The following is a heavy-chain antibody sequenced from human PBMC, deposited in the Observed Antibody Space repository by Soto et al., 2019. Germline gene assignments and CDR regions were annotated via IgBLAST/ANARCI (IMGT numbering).Heavy chain of an antibody. CDR3: MRSLGAY. D-gene: IGHD2-15*01. CDR1: GGSVSSGPYH. V-gene: IGHV4-61*01. CDR2: LSYSGTA. J-gene: IGHJ4*02. Sequence: QVQLQESGPGLVKTSETLSLTCTVSGGSVSSGPYHWNWVRQPPGKGLEWIGHLSYSGTANYSPSLRGRVTMATDTSKNQFSLRLTSVTAADTAVYYCMRSLGAYWGQGTLVTVSP.